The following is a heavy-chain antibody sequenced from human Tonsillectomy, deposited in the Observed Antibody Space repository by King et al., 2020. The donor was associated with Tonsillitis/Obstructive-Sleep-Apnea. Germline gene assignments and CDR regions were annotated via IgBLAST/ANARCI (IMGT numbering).Heavy chain of an antibody. CDR2: INHSGST. CDR3: ARGFSRTSYYYYYMDV. V-gene: IGHV4-34*01. CDR1: GGSFSGYY. Sequence: VQLQQWGAGLLKPSETLSLTCAVYGGSFSGYYWSWIRQPPGKGLEWIGEINHSGSTNYNPSLKSRVTISVYTSKNQFSLKLSSVTAADTAVYYCARGFSRTSYYYYYMDVWGKGSTVTVSS. D-gene: IGHD1-14*01. J-gene: IGHJ6*03.